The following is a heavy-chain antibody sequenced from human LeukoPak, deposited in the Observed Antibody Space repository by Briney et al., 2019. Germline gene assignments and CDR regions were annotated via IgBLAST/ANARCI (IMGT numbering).Heavy chain of an antibody. J-gene: IGHJ6*02. CDR3: ARGRSNYYGMDV. CDR1: DGSINSYY. D-gene: IGHD1-26*01. CDR2: IYYNGNT. Sequence: SETLSLTCSVSDGSINSYYWNWIRRPPGKGLEWIGYIYYNGNTNYSPSLKSRVTMSVDTSRNLFSLKVSSVTAADTAVYYCARGRSNYYGMDVWGQGTTVTVSS. V-gene: IGHV4-59*01.